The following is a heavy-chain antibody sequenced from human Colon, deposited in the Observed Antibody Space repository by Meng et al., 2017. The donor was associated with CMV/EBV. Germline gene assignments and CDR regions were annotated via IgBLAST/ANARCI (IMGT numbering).Heavy chain of an antibody. CDR3: ATGSVAAHGKGY. CDR2: INPNTGNP. Sequence: NASESTLTHYHFNWVPQAPGQRLEWMGYINPNTGNPTSVQGFTGRFVFSLDTSVSTAYLQISSLKAEDTAVYYCATGSVAAHGKGYWGQGTLVTVSS. V-gene: IGHV7-4-1*02. D-gene: IGHD6-13*01. J-gene: IGHJ4*02. CDR1: ESTLTHYH.